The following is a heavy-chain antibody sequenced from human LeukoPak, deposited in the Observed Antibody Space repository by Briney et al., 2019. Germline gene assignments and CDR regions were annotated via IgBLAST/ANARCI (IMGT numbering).Heavy chain of an antibody. D-gene: IGHD2-2*01. Sequence: SQTLSLTCAISGDSVSSNSAAWNWIRQSLSRGLEWLGRTYYRSKWFFDYAVSVKSRITINPDTSKNQFSLQLNSVTPEDTAVYYCARTQPAGVGNWFDPWGQGTLVTVSS. J-gene: IGHJ5*02. CDR2: TYYRSKWFF. CDR3: ARTQPAGVGNWFDP. V-gene: IGHV6-1*01. CDR1: GDSVSSNSAA.